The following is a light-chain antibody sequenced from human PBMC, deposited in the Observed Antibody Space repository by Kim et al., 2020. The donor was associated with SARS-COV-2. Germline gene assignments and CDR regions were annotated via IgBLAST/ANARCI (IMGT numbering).Light chain of an antibody. Sequence: SSELTQDPAVSVTLGQTVRITCQGDSPRRYYASWYQQKPGQAPILVFYSYDTRPSGIPDRFSGSTSGITASFTITAAHSADVADYYCNSRFGNADHFVFG. V-gene: IGLV3-19*01. CDR3: NSRFGNADHFV. CDR1: SPRRYY. CDR2: SYD. J-gene: IGLJ1*01.